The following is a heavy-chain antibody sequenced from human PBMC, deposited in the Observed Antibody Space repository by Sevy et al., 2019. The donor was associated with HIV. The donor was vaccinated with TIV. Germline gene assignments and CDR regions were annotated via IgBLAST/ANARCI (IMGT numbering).Heavy chain of an antibody. D-gene: IGHD6-13*01. J-gene: IGHJ4*02. CDR3: ARVRGSSWYYFDY. CDR1: GFTFSSYS. Sequence: GGSLRLSCAASGFTFSSYSMNWVRQAPWKGLEWVSSISSSSSYIYYADSVKGRFTISRDNAKNSLYLQMNSLRAEDTAVYYCARVRGSSWYYFDYWGQGTLVTVSS. V-gene: IGHV3-21*01. CDR2: ISSSSSYI.